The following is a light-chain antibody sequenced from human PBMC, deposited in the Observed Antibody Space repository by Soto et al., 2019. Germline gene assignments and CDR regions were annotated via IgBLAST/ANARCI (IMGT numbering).Light chain of an antibody. CDR2: WAS. CDR1: QSVLYSSNNKNY. J-gene: IGKJ1*01. V-gene: IGKV4-1*01. CDR3: QQYFSPHRT. Sequence: DIVMTQSPDSLAVSLGARATINCKSSQSVLYSSNNKNYLAWYQQKPGQPPKLLIYWASTRESGVPDRFRGSVSGTDFTRTISSLQADAVDVYYCQQYFSPHRTFGQGTKVEIK.